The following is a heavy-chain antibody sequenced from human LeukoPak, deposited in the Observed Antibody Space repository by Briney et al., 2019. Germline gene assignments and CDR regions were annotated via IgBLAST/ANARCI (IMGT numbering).Heavy chain of an antibody. CDR3: ARDFYYDSSGLPSAFDI. D-gene: IGHD3-22*01. J-gene: IGHJ3*02. Sequence: ASVKVSCKASGYTFTSYGISWVRQAPGQGLEWMGWISAYNGNTNYAQKLQGRVTITRDTSASTAYMELSSLRSEDMAVYYCARDFYYDSSGLPSAFDIWGQGTMVTVSS. V-gene: IGHV1-18*03. CDR1: GYTFTSYG. CDR2: ISAYNGNT.